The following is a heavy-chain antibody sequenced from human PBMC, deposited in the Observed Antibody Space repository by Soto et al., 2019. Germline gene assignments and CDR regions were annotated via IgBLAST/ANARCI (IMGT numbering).Heavy chain of an antibody. D-gene: IGHD3-10*01. V-gene: IGHV3-49*04. Sequence: GGSLRLSCAASGFTFGDYAMSWVRQAPGKGLEWVGFIRSKAYGGTTEYAASVKGRFTISRDDSKSIAYLQMNSLKTEDTAVYYCTRDSPRITMVRGVIWYGMDVWGQGTTVTVSS. CDR3: TRDSPRITMVRGVIWYGMDV. J-gene: IGHJ6*02. CDR1: GFTFGDYA. CDR2: IRSKAYGGTT.